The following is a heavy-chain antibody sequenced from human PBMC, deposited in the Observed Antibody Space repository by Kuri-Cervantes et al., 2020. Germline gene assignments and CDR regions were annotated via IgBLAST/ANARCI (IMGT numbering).Heavy chain of an antibody. J-gene: IGHJ3*02. CDR3: ARHDPTSGSYYVAFDI. CDR1: GGSVSSSSYY. Sequence: SETLSLTCTVSGGSVSSSSYYWGWIRQPPGKGLEWIGSIYYNGSIYYNGNTYYNPSLKSRVTIFVDTSKYQFSLNLSSVTAADTAVYYCARHDPTSGSYYVAFDIWGQGTMVTVSS. CDR2: IYYNGSIYYNGNT. D-gene: IGHD1-26*01. V-gene: IGHV4-61*05.